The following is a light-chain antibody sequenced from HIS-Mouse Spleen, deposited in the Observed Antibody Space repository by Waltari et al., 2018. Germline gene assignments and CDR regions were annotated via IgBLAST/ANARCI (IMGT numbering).Light chain of an antibody. CDR1: QSVSSY. J-gene: IGKJ4*01. CDR3: QQRSNWLT. Sequence: EIVLTQSPATLSLCPGERPTLSCRSSQSVSSYLAWYQQKPGQAPRLLIYDASNRATGIPARFSGSGSGTDFTLTISSLEPEDFAVYYCQQRSNWLTFGGGTKVEIK. CDR2: DAS. V-gene: IGKV3-11*01.